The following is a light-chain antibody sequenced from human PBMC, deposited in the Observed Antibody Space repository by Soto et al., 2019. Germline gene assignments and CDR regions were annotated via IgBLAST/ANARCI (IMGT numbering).Light chain of an antibody. CDR1: QSILYRDNRQNY. V-gene: IGKV4-1*01. J-gene: IGKJ4*01. Sequence: DIVMTQTPDSLAVSLGERATISCKSSQSILYRDNRQNYLAWYQQKPGQPPNLLIYWASVWQSGVPDRFSGSVSGTDFTLTISRLQAEDVATYYCQQYFTPPLPFGGGTKVDIK. CDR2: WAS. CDR3: QQYFTPPLP.